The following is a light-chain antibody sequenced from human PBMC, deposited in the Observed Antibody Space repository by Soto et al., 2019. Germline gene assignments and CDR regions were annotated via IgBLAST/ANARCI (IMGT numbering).Light chain of an antibody. V-gene: IGKV3-20*01. CDR1: QSVSSN. J-gene: IGKJ5*01. Sequence: EFVVTQSPSTLSVSPGERATLSCRASQSVSSNLAWYQVKPGQAPRLLIYEASSRATGIPDRFSGGGSGTDFTLSTSKVEPEDFAVYYCQQYGRPPRATFGQGTRLEIK. CDR2: EAS. CDR3: QQYGRPPRAT.